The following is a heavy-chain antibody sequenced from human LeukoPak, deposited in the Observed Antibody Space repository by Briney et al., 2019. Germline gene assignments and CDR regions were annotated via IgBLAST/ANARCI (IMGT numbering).Heavy chain of an antibody. J-gene: IGHJ4*02. CDR1: GFTFSSYG. CDR3: ARNFRDGYNNSFDY. V-gene: IGHV3-23*01. D-gene: IGHD5-24*01. Sequence: GTLRLSCAASGFTFSSYGMSWVRQAPGKGLEWVSAISGSGGSTYYADYVKGRFTISRDNSKNTLYLQMNSLRAEDTAVYYCARNFRDGYNNSFDYWGQGTLVTVSS. CDR2: ISGSGGST.